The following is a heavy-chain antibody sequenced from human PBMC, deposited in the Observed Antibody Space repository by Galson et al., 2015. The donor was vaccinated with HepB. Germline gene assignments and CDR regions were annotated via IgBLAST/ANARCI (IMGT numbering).Heavy chain of an antibody. D-gene: IGHD1-26*01. V-gene: IGHV1-69*13. Sequence: VKVSCKASGGTFSSYAISWVRQAPGQGLEWMGGIIPIFGTANYAQKFQGRVTITADESTSTAYMELSSLRSEDTAVYYCARVGATNTYFDNWGQGTLVTVSS. J-gene: IGHJ4*02. CDR1: GGTFSSYA. CDR3: ARVGATNTYFDN. CDR2: IIPIFGTA.